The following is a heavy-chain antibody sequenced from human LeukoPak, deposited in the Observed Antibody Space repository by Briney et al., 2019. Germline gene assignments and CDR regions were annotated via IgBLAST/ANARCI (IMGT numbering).Heavy chain of an antibody. V-gene: IGHV4-4*07. CDR1: GGPRNC. J-gene: IGHJ4*02. CDR2: LYTSGSI. Sequence: SSETLSLTCPVSGGPRNCWYWVRQPPGEGLEWIGRLYTSGSINYNPSLNSRLTISLDTTKNQLSLRLTSVTAADTAVYYCAREGGTIYFDYWGQGALVTVSS. CDR3: AREGGTIYFDY. D-gene: IGHD3-3*01.